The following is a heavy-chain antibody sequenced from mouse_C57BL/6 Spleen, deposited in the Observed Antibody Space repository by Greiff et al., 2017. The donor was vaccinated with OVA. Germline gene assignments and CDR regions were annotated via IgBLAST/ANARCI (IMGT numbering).Heavy chain of an antibody. V-gene: IGHV1-26*01. J-gene: IGHJ1*03. CDR1: GYTFTDYY. CDR2: INPNNGGT. Sequence: EVQRVESGPELVKPGASVKISCKASGYTFTDYYMNWVKQSHGKSLEWIGDINPNNGGTSYNQKFKGKATLTVDKSSSTAYMELRILTSEDSAVYYCARGPYWYFDVWGTGTTVTVSS. CDR3: ARGPYWYFDV.